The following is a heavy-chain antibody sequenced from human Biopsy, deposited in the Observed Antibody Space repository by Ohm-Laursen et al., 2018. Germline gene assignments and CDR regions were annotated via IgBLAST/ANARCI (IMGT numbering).Heavy chain of an antibody. CDR2: IIPTFDTP. Sequence: SSVKVSCKASGGTFSSYVISWVRQAPGQGLEWMGRIIPTFDTPTYAPDFQGRVTFTADKSAGTAHLDLRSLRSEDTAVYYCAGGAAKGNPYDHWGQGTLVTVSS. J-gene: IGHJ5*02. CDR1: GGTFSSYV. CDR3: AGGAAKGNPYDH. D-gene: IGHD3-10*01. V-gene: IGHV1-69*06.